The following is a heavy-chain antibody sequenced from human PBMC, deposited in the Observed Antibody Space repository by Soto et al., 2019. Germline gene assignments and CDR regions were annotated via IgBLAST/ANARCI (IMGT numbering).Heavy chain of an antibody. D-gene: IGHD6-13*01. CDR1: GYTLTELS. J-gene: IGHJ5*02. CDR2: FDPEDGET. Sequence: ASVKVSCKVSGYTLTELSMHWVRQAPGKGLEWMGGFDPEDGETIYAQKFQGRVTMTEDTSTDTAYMELSSLRSEDTAVYYCATDRQLSKRWTWFDPWGQGTLVTVSS. CDR3: ATDRQLSKRWTWFDP. V-gene: IGHV1-24*01.